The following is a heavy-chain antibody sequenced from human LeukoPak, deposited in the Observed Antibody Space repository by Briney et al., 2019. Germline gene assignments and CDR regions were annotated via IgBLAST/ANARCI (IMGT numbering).Heavy chain of an antibody. V-gene: IGHV1-69*04. D-gene: IGHD4-17*01. CDR3: ARARTTVTTTPDWFDP. J-gene: IGHJ5*02. CDR1: GGTLSSYA. CDR2: IIPIFGIA. Sequence: GASVKVSCKASGGTLSSYAISWVRQAPGQGLEWMGRIIPIFGIANYAQKFQGRVTITADKSTSTAYMELSRLRSEDTAVYYCARARTTVTTTPDWFDPWGQGTLVTVSS.